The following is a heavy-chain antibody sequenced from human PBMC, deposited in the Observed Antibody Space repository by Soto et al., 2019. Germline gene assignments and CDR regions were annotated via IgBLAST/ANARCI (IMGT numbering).Heavy chain of an antibody. V-gene: IGHV4-59*01. CDR2: IYYSGST. D-gene: IGHD3-3*01. J-gene: IGHJ4*02. CDR1: GGSINSDY. CDR3: ASSDFWSGYYVFDY. Sequence: SXTLSLPCTVAGGSINSDYCIWIQQPPGKGLEWSGYIYYSGSTNYNPSLKSRVTISVDTSKNQFSLKLSSVTAADTAVYYCASSDFWSGYYVFDYWGQGTLVTVSS.